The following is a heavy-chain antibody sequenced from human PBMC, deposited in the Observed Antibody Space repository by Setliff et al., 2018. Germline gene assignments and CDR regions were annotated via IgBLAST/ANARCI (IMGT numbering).Heavy chain of an antibody. CDR1: GGSISTTNYF. D-gene: IGHD6-6*01. J-gene: IGHJ5*02. CDR2: LYYTGAT. CDR3: ARGYAARVGFGNWFDP. V-gene: IGHV4-39*07. Sequence: SESLSLTCTVSGGSISTTNYFWGWIRQPPGGGLEWIGILYYTGATYYNPSLKSRVTISVDTPNNQFSLKLSSVTAADTAVFYCARGYAARVGFGNWFDPWGQGTLVTVSS.